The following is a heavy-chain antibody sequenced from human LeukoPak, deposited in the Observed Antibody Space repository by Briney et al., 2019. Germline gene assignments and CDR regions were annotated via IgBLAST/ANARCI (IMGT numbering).Heavy chain of an antibody. CDR3: ARVGYSGYDYDY. V-gene: IGHV3-23*01. J-gene: IGHJ4*02. Sequence: GWSLRLSCEASGFPFSSYAMSWVRQAPGKGLEWVSVISGSGDSTYYADSVEGRCTSSRDNSKDALYLQMNSLRAEDTAVYYCARVGYSGYDYDYWGQGTLVTVSS. CDR2: ISGSGDST. CDR1: GFPFSSYA. D-gene: IGHD5-12*01.